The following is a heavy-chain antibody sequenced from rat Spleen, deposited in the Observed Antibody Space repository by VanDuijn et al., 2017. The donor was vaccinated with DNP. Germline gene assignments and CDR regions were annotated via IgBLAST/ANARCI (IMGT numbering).Heavy chain of an antibody. V-gene: IGHV5-29*01. D-gene: IGHD1-11*01. CDR2: ISHDGSRA. J-gene: IGHJ3*01. CDR3: ARSYGGYDY. CDR1: GFTFNDYY. Sequence: EVQLVESGGGPVQPGRSLKLSCAVSGFTFNDYYMAWVRQAPAKGLEWVATISHDGSRAYYRDSVKGRFTISRDNAKSTLYLQMDSLRSEDTATYYCARSYGGYDYWGKGTLVTVSS.